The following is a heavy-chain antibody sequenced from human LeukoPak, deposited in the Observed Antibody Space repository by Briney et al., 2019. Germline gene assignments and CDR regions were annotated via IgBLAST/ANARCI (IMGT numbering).Heavy chain of an antibody. CDR3: AKDYYGSGSYYSFDY. CDR2: ISYDGSNK. D-gene: IGHD3-10*01. Sequence: GGSLRLSCAASGFTFSSYGMHWVRQALGKGLEWVAVISYDGSNKYYADSVKGRFTISRDNSKNTLYLQMNSLRAEDTAVYYCAKDYYGSGSYYSFDYWGQGTLVTVSS. J-gene: IGHJ4*02. V-gene: IGHV3-30*18. CDR1: GFTFSSYG.